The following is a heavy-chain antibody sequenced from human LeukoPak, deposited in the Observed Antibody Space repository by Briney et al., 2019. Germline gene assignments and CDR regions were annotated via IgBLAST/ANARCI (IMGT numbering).Heavy chain of an antibody. D-gene: IGHD1-1*01. CDR3: AKDTTSAYGFDY. Sequence: GGSLRLSCAASGFTFSSYAMSWVRQAPGKGLECISGFSGSGGSTYYADSVKGRFTISRDNSKNTLYLQMNSLRAEDTAVYYCAKDTTSAYGFDYWGQGTLVTVSS. CDR2: FSGSGGST. V-gene: IGHV3-23*01. J-gene: IGHJ4*02. CDR1: GFTFSSYA.